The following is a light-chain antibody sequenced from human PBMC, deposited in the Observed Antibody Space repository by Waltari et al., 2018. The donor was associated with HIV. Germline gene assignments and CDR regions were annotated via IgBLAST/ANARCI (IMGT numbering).Light chain of an antibody. V-gene: IGKV2D-29*02. CDR2: EVS. Sequence: DIVMTQTPLSLSVTPGQPASISCKSSQSLLHSDGKTYLYWYLQKPGQSPQLLIYEVSYRFSGVPDRFGGSGSGTHFTLKIGRVEAEDVGVYYCMQSIQRPITFGQGTRLEIK. J-gene: IGKJ5*01. CDR1: QSLLHSDGKTY. CDR3: MQSIQRPIT.